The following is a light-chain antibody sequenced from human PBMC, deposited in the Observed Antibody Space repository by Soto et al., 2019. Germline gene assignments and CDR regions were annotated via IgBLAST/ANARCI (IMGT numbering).Light chain of an antibody. CDR3: QQYGSSPWT. CDR1: QSVSSNY. CDR2: IAS. Sequence: EIVLTQSPGTLSLSPGEIATLSCRASQSVSSNYFAWYQQKTGQTPRLLIYIASSRAPGIPDRFSGSGSGTHFTLTISRVEPEVFAVYYCQQYGSSPWTFGQGTKVEIK. J-gene: IGKJ1*01. V-gene: IGKV3-20*01.